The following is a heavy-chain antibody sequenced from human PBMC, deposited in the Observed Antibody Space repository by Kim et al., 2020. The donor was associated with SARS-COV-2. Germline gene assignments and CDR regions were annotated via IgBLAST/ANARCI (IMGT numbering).Heavy chain of an antibody. CDR2: ISSSSSTI. CDR1: GFTFSSYS. V-gene: IGHV3-48*02. CDR3: ARDLFDYYDSSGYYY. Sequence: GGSLRLSCAASGFTFSSYSMNWVRQAPGKGLEWVSYISSSSSTIYYADSVKGRFTISRDNAKNSLYLQMNSLRDEDTAVYYCARDLFDYYDSSGYYYWGQGTLVTVSS. J-gene: IGHJ4*02. D-gene: IGHD3-22*01.